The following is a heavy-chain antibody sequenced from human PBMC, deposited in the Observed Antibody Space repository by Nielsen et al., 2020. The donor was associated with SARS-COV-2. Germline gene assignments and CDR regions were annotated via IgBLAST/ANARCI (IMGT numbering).Heavy chain of an antibody. CDR3: ARDRGTTRYSSSSRGWFDP. CDR2: ISAYNGNT. Sequence: ASVKVSCKASGYTFTSYAMHWVRQAPGQRLEWMGWISAYNGNTNYAQKLQGRVTMTTDTSTSTAYMELRSLRSDDTAVYYCARDRGTTRYSSSSRGWFDPWGQGTLVTVSS. V-gene: IGHV1-18*01. D-gene: IGHD6-6*01. J-gene: IGHJ5*02. CDR1: GYTFTSYA.